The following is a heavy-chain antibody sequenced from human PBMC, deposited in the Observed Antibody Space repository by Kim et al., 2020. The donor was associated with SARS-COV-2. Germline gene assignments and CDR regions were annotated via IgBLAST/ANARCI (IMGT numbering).Heavy chain of an antibody. CDR1: GFTFSSYA. CDR2: ISGSGGST. J-gene: IGHJ4*02. V-gene: IGHV3-23*01. CDR3: ARMGAAAGTLASLRGHNFDY. D-gene: IGHD6-13*01. Sequence: GGSLRLSCAASGFTFSSYAMSWVRQAPGKGLEWVSAISGSGGSTYYADSVKGRFTISRDNSKNTLYLQMNSLRAEDTAVYYCARMGAAAGTLASLRGHNFDYWGQGTLVTVSS.